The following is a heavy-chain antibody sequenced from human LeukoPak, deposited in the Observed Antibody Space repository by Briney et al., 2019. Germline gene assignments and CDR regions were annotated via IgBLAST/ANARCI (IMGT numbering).Heavy chain of an antibody. V-gene: IGHV3-13*04. J-gene: IGHJ3*02. CDR3: ARRYCSNGSCKGAVDI. D-gene: IGHD2-15*01. CDR2: ICTAGDT. CDR1: GFTFSTYD. Sequence: PGGSLRLSCAASGFTFSTYDMHWVRHATGKGLEWVSGICTAGDTYYAGSVKGRFTISRENARNSLYLQMNRLRAGDTAVYYWARRYCSNGSCKGAVDIWGHGTMVTVSS.